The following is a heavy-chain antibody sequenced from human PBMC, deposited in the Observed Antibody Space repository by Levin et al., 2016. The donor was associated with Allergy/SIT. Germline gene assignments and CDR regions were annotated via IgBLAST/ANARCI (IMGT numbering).Heavy chain of an antibody. V-gene: IGHV3-7*03. J-gene: IGHJ5*02. Sequence: WIRQPPGKGLEWVANIKQDGSEKYYVDSVKGRFTISRDNAKNSLYLQMNSLRAEDTAVYYCARLVPVIRGANWFDPWGQGTLVTVSS. CDR2: IKQDGSEK. D-gene: IGHD3-16*02. CDR3: ARLVPVIRGANWFDP.